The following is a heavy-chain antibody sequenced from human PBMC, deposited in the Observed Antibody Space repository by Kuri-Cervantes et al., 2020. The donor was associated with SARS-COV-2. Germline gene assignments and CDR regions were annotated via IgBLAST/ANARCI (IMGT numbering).Heavy chain of an antibody. CDR1: GLTFSSYA. Sequence: GESLKISCAASGLTFSSYAMHWVRQAPGKGLEWVSLISYDGSNKYYADSVKGRFTISRDNSKNTLYLQMNSLRAEDTAVYYCAKGMKVGILAAFDIWGQGTMVTVSS. D-gene: IGHD1-26*01. J-gene: IGHJ3*02. CDR3: AKGMKVGILAAFDI. V-gene: IGHV3-30-3*01. CDR2: ISYDGSNK.